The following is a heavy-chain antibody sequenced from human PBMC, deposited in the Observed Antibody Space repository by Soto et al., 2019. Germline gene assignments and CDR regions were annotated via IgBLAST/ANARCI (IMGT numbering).Heavy chain of an antibody. J-gene: IGHJ6*02. CDR1: GDSIRSSSY. CDR3: RRSSRYSTDV. V-gene: IGHV4-39*01. D-gene: IGHD6-13*01. CDR2: IYSTGNT. Sequence: SETLSLTCTVSGDSIRSSSYWGWIRQPPGKGLEWIGSIYSTGNTYYNPSLNSQVTISVDTSKNRFSLNVISVTAADTAVYYCRRSSRYSTDVWGQGTTVTVSS.